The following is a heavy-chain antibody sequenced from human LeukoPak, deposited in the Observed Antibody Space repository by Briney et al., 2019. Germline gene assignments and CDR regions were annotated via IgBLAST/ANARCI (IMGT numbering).Heavy chain of an antibody. D-gene: IGHD3-22*01. CDR2: INHSGST. V-gene: IGHV4-34*01. CDR3: ARPGAVYDSSGYYSYYFDY. Sequence: SETLSLTCAVSGGSFSGYYWSWIRQPPGKGLEWIGEINHSGSTNYNPSLKSRVTISVDTSKNQFSLKLSSVTAADTAMYYCARPGAVYDSSGYYSYYFDYWGQGTLVTVSS. CDR1: GGSFSGYY. J-gene: IGHJ4*02.